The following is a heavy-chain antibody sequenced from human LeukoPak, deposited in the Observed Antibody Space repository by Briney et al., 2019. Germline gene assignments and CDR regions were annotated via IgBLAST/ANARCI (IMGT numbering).Heavy chain of an antibody. CDR3: ARAVNYYDVDY. CDR2: ISYDGSNK. CDR1: GFTFSSYA. D-gene: IGHD3-22*01. J-gene: IGHJ4*02. Sequence: PGGSLRLSCAASGFTFSSYAMHWVRQAPGKGLEWVAVISYDGSNKYYADSVKGRFTISRDNSKNTLYLQMNSLRAEDTAVYYCARAVNYYDVDYWGQGTLVTVSS. V-gene: IGHV3-30*01.